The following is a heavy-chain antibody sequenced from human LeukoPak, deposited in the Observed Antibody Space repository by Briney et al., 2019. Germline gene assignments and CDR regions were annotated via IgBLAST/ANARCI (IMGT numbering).Heavy chain of an antibody. CDR2: INHSGST. CDR1: GGSFSGYY. CDR3: ARSPTASEYCSGGSCYSLDDY. J-gene: IGHJ4*02. D-gene: IGHD2-15*01. Sequence: SETLSLTCAVYGGSFSGYYWSWIRQPPGKGLEWIGEINHSGSTNYNPSLKRRVTISVDTSKNQFSLKLSSVTAADTAVYYCARSPTASEYCSGGSCYSLDDYWGQGTLVTVSS. V-gene: IGHV4-34*01.